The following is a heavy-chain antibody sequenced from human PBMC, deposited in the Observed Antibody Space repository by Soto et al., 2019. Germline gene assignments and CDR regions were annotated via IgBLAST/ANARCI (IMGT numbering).Heavy chain of an antibody. CDR3: AREDTAMVPLDY. V-gene: IGHV3-21*04. Sequence: GGSLRLSCAASGFTFDSCVMSWVRQAPGKGLEWLSLISGSGRYTDYADSVKGRFTISRDNAKNSLYLQMNSLRAEDTAVYYCAREDTAMVPLDYWGQGTLVTVSS. J-gene: IGHJ4*02. D-gene: IGHD5-18*01. CDR1: GFTFDSCV. CDR2: ISGSGRYT.